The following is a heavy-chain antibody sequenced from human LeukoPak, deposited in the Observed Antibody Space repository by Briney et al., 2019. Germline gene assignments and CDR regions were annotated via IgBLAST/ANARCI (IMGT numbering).Heavy chain of an antibody. CDR1: GGSISSYY. V-gene: IGHV4-59*01. J-gene: IGHJ3*02. D-gene: IGHD5-18*01. Sequence: TSETLSLTSAVSGGSISSYYWSWIRQPPGKGLEWIGYIYYSGSTNYNPALKSRVTISVDASNNQFSLKLSSVTAADTAVYYCARDSYGSDDAFDIWGQGTMVTVSS. CDR2: IYYSGST. CDR3: ARDSYGSDDAFDI.